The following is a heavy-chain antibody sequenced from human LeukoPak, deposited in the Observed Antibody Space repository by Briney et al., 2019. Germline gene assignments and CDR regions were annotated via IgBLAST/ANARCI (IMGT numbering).Heavy chain of an antibody. J-gene: IGHJ5*02. CDR2: ISYDGSNK. CDR1: GFTFSSYG. CDR3: AKVGYYDSSGPTWFAP. Sequence: QPGGSLRLSCAASGFTFSSYGMHWVRQAPGKGLEWVAVISYDGSNKYYADSVKGRFTISRDNSKNTLYLQMNSLRAEDTAVYYCAKVGYYDSSGPTWFAPCGQGPLVTVS. D-gene: IGHD3-22*01. V-gene: IGHV3-30*18.